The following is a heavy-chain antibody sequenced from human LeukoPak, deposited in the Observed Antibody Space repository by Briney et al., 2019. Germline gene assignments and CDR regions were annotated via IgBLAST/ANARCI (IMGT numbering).Heavy chain of an antibody. J-gene: IGHJ6*02. Sequence: GSSVKVSCKASGGTFSSYAISWVRQAPGQGLEWMGGIIPNSGGTNYAQKFQGWVTMTRDTSISTAYMELSRLRSDDTAVYYCARGTTPYGMDVWGQGTTVTVSS. CDR3: ARGTTPYGMDV. CDR2: IIPNSGGT. V-gene: IGHV1-2*04. CDR1: GGTFSSYA. D-gene: IGHD2/OR15-2a*01.